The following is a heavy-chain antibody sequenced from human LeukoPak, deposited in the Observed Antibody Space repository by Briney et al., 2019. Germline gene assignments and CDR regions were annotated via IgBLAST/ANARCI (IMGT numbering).Heavy chain of an antibody. J-gene: IGHJ5*02. CDR1: GFTLSSYA. V-gene: IGHV3-30*01. CDR2: ISYDGSNK. D-gene: IGHD3-10*01. CDR3: ARASSLGELSPWFDP. Sequence: GGSLRLSCAASGFTLSSYAMHWVRQAPGKGLEWVAVISYDGSNKYYADSVKGRFTISRDNSKNTLYLQMNSLRAEDTAVYYCARASSLGELSPWFDPWGQGTLVTVSS.